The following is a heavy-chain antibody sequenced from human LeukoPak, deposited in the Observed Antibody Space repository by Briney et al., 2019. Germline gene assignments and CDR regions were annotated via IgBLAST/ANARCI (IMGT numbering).Heavy chain of an antibody. CDR2: IYYSGNT. CDR1: GGSISSGNW. CDR3: VRDDGGFDY. V-gene: IGHV4-4*02. J-gene: IGHJ4*02. Sequence: SETLSLTCAVSGGSISSGNWWSWVRQPPGKGLEWIGYIYYSGNTNYNPSLKSRVTISVDTSKNQFSLKLNSVTAADTAVYYCVRDDGGFDYWGQGTLVTASS.